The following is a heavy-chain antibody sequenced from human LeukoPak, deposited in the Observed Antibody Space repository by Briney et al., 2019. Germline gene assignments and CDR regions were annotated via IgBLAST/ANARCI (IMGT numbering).Heavy chain of an antibody. CDR2: IWNDGSNK. CDR3: ARARGPFDY. J-gene: IGHJ4*02. Sequence: QPGGSLRLSCAASGFTFSTYGIHWVRQAPGKGLEWVAVIWNDGSNKYYADSVKGRFTISRDNSKNTLYLQMNSLRAEDTAVYYCARARGPFDYWGQGTLVTVSS. V-gene: IGHV3-33*01. D-gene: IGHD3/OR15-3a*01. CDR1: GFTFSTYG.